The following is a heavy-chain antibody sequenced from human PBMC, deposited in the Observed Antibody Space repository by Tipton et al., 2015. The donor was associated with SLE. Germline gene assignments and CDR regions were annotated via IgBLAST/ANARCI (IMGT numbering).Heavy chain of an antibody. CDR2: IHYSGQS. Sequence: TLSLTCTVSGLSISSRRYYWGWIRQPPGKELEWIGMIHYSGQSYYNPSLESRVTISVDTSQNQFSLKLTSVTGADTAVYYCARLSWSGVVGSTSDYYYYGVDVWGQGTTVTVSS. CDR3: ARLSWSGVVGSTSDYYYYGVDV. J-gene: IGHJ6*02. CDR1: GLSISSRRYY. V-gene: IGHV4-39*07. D-gene: IGHD2-21*01.